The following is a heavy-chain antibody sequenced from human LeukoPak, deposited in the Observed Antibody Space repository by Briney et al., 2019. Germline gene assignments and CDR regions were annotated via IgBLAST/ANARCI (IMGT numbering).Heavy chain of an antibody. J-gene: IGHJ4*02. V-gene: IGHV4-39*01. CDR3: ALRYFDRDY. CDR2: IYYSGST. D-gene: IGHD3-9*01. Sequence: SETLSLTCTVSGGSISSSSYYWGWIRQPPGKGLEWIGSIYYSGSTYYNPSLKSRVTISVDTSKNQFSLKLSSATAADTAVYYCALRYFDRDYWGQGTLVTVSS. CDR1: GGSISSSSYY.